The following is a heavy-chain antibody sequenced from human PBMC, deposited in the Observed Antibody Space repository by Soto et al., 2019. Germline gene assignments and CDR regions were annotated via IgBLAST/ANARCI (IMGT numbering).Heavy chain of an antibody. CDR2: IKQDGSEK. CDR3: ARLGRRDDYGDTRGAFDI. D-gene: IGHD4-17*01. J-gene: IGHJ3*02. CDR1: GFTFSSYW. Sequence: AVGSLRLSCAASGFTFSSYWMSWVRQAPGKGLEWVANIKQDGSEKYYVDSVKGRFTISRDNAKNSLYLQMNSLRAEDTAVYYCARLGRRDDYGDTRGAFDIWGQGTMVTVSS. V-gene: IGHV3-7*03.